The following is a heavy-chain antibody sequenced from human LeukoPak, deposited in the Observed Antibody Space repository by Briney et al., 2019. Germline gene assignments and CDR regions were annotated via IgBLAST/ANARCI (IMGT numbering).Heavy chain of an antibody. D-gene: IGHD6-13*01. Sequence: ASVKVSCKASGYTFTSYYMHWVQQAPGQGLEWMGIINPSGGSTSYAQKFQGRVTMTRNTSISTAYMELSSLRSEDTAVYYCARVQSSTINCFDPWGQGTLVTVSS. J-gene: IGHJ5*02. CDR2: INPSGGST. CDR1: GYTFTSYY. CDR3: ARVQSSTINCFDP. V-gene: IGHV1-46*01.